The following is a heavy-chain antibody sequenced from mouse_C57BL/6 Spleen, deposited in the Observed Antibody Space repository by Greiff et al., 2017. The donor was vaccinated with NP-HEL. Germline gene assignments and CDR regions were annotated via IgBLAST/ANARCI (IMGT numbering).Heavy chain of an antibody. V-gene: IGHV1-64*01. D-gene: IGHD2-4*01. CDR1: GYTFTSYW. J-gene: IGHJ1*03. CDR3: ARCDDYGGYWYFDV. Sequence: QVQLQQPGAELVKPGASVKLSCKASGYTFTSYWMHWVKQRPGQGLEWIGMIHPNSGSTNYNEKFKSKATLTVDKSSSTAYMQLSSLTSEDSAVYYCARCDDYGGYWYFDVWGTGTTVTVSS. CDR2: IHPNSGST.